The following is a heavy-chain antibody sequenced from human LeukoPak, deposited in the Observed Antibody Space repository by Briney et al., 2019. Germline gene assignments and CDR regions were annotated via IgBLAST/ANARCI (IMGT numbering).Heavy chain of an antibody. CDR3: ARSSGYYFEYFHH. CDR1: GVSISSYY. CDR2: VSNIETT. Sequence: PSETLSLTCTVSGVSISSYYWSWVRQPPGKRLEWVSYVSNIETTNYNPSLKSRVTISVDTSKNQFSLKLSSVTAADTAVYYCARSSGYYFEYFHHWGQGTLVTVSS. J-gene: IGHJ1*01. D-gene: IGHD3-22*01. V-gene: IGHV4-4*09.